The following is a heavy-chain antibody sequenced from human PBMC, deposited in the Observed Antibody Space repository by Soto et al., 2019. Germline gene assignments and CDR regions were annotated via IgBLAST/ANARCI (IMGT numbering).Heavy chain of an antibody. CDR1: GFTFSSYA. CDR3: AKDARDIVVVPAAYYFDY. CDR2: ISGSGGST. J-gene: IGHJ4*02. V-gene: IGHV3-23*01. Sequence: EVQLLESGGGLVQPGGSLRLSCAASGFTFSSYAMSWVRQAPGKGLEWVSAISGSGGSTYYADSVKGRFTISRDNSKNKLYMQMNSLRAEDTAVYYCAKDARDIVVVPAAYYFDYWGQGTLVTVSS. D-gene: IGHD2-2*01.